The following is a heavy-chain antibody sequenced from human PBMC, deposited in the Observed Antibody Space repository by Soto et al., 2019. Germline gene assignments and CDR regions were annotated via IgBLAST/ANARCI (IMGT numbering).Heavy chain of an antibody. CDR2: IKHSGSS. CDR3: ARGGSSDWQVALDI. D-gene: IGHD6-19*01. Sequence: QVQQQPWGAGLLKPSETLSLTCAVYAGSFSHYYWNWIRQSPGKGLEWFGKIKHSGSSNYNPSLRSRVSISVDMSKNQFSLRLTSVTAADTAVYYCARGGSSDWQVALDIWGQGTMVTVSS. V-gene: IGHV4-34*01. CDR1: AGSFSHYY. J-gene: IGHJ3*02.